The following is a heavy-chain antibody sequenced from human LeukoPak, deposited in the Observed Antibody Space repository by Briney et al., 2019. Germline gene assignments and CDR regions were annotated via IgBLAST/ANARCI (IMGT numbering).Heavy chain of an antibody. CDR2: ISTNGDRT. J-gene: IGHJ4*02. D-gene: IGHD6-19*01. CDR3: ARGVAISSSGWYDTFDY. Sequence: PGGSLRLSCAASGFTFSNYAMYRVRQAPGKGLEFVSVISTNGDRTYYADSVKGRFTISRDNSKNTLYLQMGSLRADDMAVYYCARGVAISSSGWYDTFDYWGQGALVTISS. CDR1: GFTFSNYA. V-gene: IGHV3-64*02.